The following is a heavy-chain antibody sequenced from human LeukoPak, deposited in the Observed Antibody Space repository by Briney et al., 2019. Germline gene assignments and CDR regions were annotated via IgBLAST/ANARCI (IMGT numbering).Heavy chain of an antibody. CDR2: IYTSGST. CDR3: ARIQLLAAFDI. D-gene: IGHD3-10*01. J-gene: IGHJ3*02. V-gene: IGHV4-61*02. CDR1: GGSISSGSYY. Sequence: SETLSLTCTVSGGSISSGSYYWSWIRQPAGKGLEWIGRIYTSGSTNYNPSLKSRVTISVDTSKNQFSLKLSSVTAADTAVYYCARIQLLAAFDIWGQGTMVTVSS.